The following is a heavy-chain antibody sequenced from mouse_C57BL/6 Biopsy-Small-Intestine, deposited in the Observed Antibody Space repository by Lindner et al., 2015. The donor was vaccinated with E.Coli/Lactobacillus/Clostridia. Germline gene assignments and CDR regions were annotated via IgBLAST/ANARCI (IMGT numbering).Heavy chain of an antibody. CDR3: ARLTTVVAFDY. Sequence: VQLQESGPELVKPGDSVKISCKASGYSFTGYFMNWVMQSHGKSLEWIGRINPYNGDTFYNQKFKGKATLTVDKSSSTAHMELRSLTSEDSAVYYCARLTTVVAFDYWGQGTILTVSS. CDR2: INPYNGDT. V-gene: IGHV1-20*01. CDR1: GYSFTGYF. J-gene: IGHJ2*01. D-gene: IGHD1-1*01.